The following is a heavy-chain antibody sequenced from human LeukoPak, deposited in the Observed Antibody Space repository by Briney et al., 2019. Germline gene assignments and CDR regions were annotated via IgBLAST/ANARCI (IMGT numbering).Heavy chain of an antibody. D-gene: IGHD6-19*01. V-gene: IGHV1-2*02. Sequence: GASVKVSCKASGYTFTGYYMHWVRQAPGQGLEWMGWINPNRGGTNYAQKFQGRVTMTRDTSISTAYMELSRLTSDDTAVYYCARVAHSSGWRLHDAFDIWGQGTMVTVSS. CDR2: INPNRGGT. CDR1: GYTFTGYY. CDR3: ARVAHSSGWRLHDAFDI. J-gene: IGHJ3*02.